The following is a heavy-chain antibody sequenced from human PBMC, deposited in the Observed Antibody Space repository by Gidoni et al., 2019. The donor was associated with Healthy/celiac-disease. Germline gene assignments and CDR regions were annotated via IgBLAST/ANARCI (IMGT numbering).Heavy chain of an antibody. J-gene: IGHJ4*02. Sequence: QVQLQESGPGLVKPSQTLSLTCTVSGGSISSGGYYWSWIRQHPGKGLEWIGYIYYSGSTYYNPSLKSRVTISVDTSKNQFSLKLSSVSAADTAVYYCARGRGEPSGSYFYFDYWGQGTLVTVSS. V-gene: IGHV4-31*03. CDR3: ARGRGEPSGSYFYFDY. CDR2: IYYSGST. CDR1: GGSISSGGYY. D-gene: IGHD1-26*01.